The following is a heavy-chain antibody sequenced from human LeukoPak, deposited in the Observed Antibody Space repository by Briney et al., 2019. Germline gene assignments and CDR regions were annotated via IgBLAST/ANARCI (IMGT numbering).Heavy chain of an antibody. CDR3: ARERAYSSSWYESARFDY. CDR1: GGSFSGYY. J-gene: IGHJ4*02. D-gene: IGHD6-13*01. CDR2: INHSGST. V-gene: IGHV4-34*01. Sequence: SETLSLTCAVYGGSFSGYYWSWIRQPPGKGLEWIGEINHSGSTNYNPSLKSRDTISVDTSKNQFSLKLSSVTAADTAVYYCARERAYSSSWYESARFDYWGQGTLVTVSS.